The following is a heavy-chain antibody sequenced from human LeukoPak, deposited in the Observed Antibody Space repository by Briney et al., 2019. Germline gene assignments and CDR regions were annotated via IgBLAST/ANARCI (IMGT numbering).Heavy chain of an antibody. CDR3: AKDQHILFDY. CDR1: GFTFSSYG. V-gene: IGHV3-30*18. D-gene: IGHD2-21*01. Sequence: PGGSLRLSCAASGFTFSSYGMHWVRQAPGKGLEWVAVISYDGSNKYYADSVKGRFTISRDDSKNTLYLQMNSLRAEDTAVYYCAKDQHILFDYWGQGTLVTVSS. CDR2: ISYDGSNK. J-gene: IGHJ4*02.